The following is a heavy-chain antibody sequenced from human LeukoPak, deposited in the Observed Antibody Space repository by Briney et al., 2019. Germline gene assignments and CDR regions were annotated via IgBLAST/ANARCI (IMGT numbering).Heavy chain of an antibody. Sequence: GGSLRLSCAASGFTFSGYAMNWVRQAPGKGLEWVSSITRSGDSTFYADSVKGRFTISRDNAKNSLYLQMNSLRAEDTAVYYCARDAYYDSSGYGDAFDIWGQGTMVTVSS. J-gene: IGHJ3*02. CDR3: ARDAYYDSSGYGDAFDI. CDR2: ITRSGDST. D-gene: IGHD3-22*01. CDR1: GFTFSGYA. V-gene: IGHV3-23*01.